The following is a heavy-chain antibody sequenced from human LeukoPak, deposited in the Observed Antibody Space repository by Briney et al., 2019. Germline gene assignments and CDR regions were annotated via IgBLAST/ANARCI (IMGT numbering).Heavy chain of an antibody. V-gene: IGHV1-2*02. J-gene: IGHJ4*02. Sequence: ASVKVSCKASGYTFTGYYMHWVRQAPGQGLEWMGWINPNSGGTNYAQKFQGRVTMTRDTSTNTAYMELSRLRSEDTAVYYCARDRRGYYDYWGQGTLVTVSS. CDR3: ARDRRGYYDY. CDR2: INPNSGGT. CDR1: GYTFTGYY. D-gene: IGHD3-10*01.